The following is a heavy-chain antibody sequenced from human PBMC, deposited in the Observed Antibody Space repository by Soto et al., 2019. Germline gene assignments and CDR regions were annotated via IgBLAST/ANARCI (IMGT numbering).Heavy chain of an antibody. CDR1: GFIFSSYS. CDR2: ISSSSSTI. CDR3: ARERPVGY. V-gene: IGHV3-48*02. D-gene: IGHD2-2*01. J-gene: IGHJ4*02. Sequence: EVQLVESGGGLVQPGGSLRLSCAAFGFIFSSYSMNWVRQAPGKGLEWVSYISSSSSTIYYADSVRGRFTISRDNAQNSLYLQMNSLRDEDTAVYYCARERPVGYWGQGTLVTVSS.